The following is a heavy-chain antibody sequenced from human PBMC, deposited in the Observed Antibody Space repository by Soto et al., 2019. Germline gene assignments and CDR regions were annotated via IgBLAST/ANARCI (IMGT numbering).Heavy chain of an antibody. V-gene: IGHV3-33*01. D-gene: IGHD3-22*01. CDR2: IWYDGSDT. CDR1: GFTFGSYA. J-gene: IGHJ4*02. CDR3: VRYGDSSGNPDFDS. Sequence: QVQLVESGGGVVQPARSLRLSCAASGFTFGSYAMHWVRQAPGKGLDWVAGIWYDGSDTYYADSVKGRFPISRDNPKNTLSLQMNSLRAEDTAVYYCVRYGDSSGNPDFDSWGQGTLVTVSS.